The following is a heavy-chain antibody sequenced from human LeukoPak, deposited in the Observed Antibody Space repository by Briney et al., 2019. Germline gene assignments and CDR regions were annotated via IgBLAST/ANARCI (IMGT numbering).Heavy chain of an antibody. D-gene: IGHD2-2*01. J-gene: IGHJ6*03. V-gene: IGHV3-30*04. CDR3: AKVSQLQYYYYYYMDV. Sequence: GGSPRLSCAASGFTFSSYAMHWVRQAPGKGLEWVAVISYDGSNKYYADSVKGRFTISRDSSKNTLYLQMNSLRAEDTAVYYCAKVSQLQYYYYYYMDVWGKGTTVTISS. CDR1: GFTFSSYA. CDR2: ISYDGSNK.